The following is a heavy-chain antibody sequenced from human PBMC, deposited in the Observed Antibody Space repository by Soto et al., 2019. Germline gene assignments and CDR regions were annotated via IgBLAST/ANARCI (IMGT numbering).Heavy chain of an antibody. D-gene: IGHD3-10*01. J-gene: IGHJ6*02. V-gene: IGHV4-59*08. CDR2: IYSSGST. Sequence: SETLSLTCTVSGGSISNSYWSWIRQSPGKGLEWIGYIYSSGSTNYNPSLKSRVTISVDTSKNQFSLKLSSLIAADTAVYYCARQSPPFFYGSGPWDVWGQGTTVNVSS. CDR3: ARQSPPFFYGSGPWDV. CDR1: GGSISNSY.